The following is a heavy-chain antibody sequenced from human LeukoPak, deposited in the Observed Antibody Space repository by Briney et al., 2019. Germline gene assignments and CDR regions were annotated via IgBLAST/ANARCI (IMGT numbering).Heavy chain of an antibody. J-gene: IGHJ4*02. CDR3: AKVGVPAAMELGTRGVATTIELDY. CDR1: GFTFSDYY. D-gene: IGHD2-2*01. V-gene: IGHV3-11*01. Sequence: GGSLRLSCAASGFTFSDYYMSWIRQAPGKGLEWVSYISSSGSTIYYADSVKGRFTISRDNAKNSLYLQVNSLRAEDTALYYCAKVGVPAAMELGTRGVATTIELDYWGQGTLVTVSS. CDR2: ISSSGSTI.